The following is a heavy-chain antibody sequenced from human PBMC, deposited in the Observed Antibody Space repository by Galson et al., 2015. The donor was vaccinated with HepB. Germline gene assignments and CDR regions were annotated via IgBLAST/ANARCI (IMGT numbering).Heavy chain of an antibody. J-gene: IGHJ6*02. Sequence: SLRLSCAASGFTFSSYAMHWVRQAPGKGLEWVAVISYDGSNKYYADSVKGRFTISRDNSKNTLYLQMNSLRAEDTAVYYCARGLSRYFDGLGDYYGMDVWGQGTTVTVSS. D-gene: IGHD3-9*01. V-gene: IGHV3-30*04. CDR1: GFTFSSYA. CDR2: ISYDGSNK. CDR3: ARGLSRYFDGLGDYYGMDV.